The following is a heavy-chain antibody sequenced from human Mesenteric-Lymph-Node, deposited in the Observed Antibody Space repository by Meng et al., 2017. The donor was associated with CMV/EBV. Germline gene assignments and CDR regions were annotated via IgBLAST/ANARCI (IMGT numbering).Heavy chain of an antibody. J-gene: IGHJ5*02. CDR3: AREGACSSTSCYIPNWFDP. D-gene: IGHD2-2*02. CDR2: MNPNSGNT. CDR1: GYTFTSYD. V-gene: IGHV1-8*01. Sequence: ASVKVSCKASGYTFTSYDINWVRQATGQGLEWMGWMNPNSGNTGYAQKFQGRVTMTRNTSISTAYMELSSLRSEDTAVYYCAREGACSSTSCYIPNWFDPWGQGTLVTVSS.